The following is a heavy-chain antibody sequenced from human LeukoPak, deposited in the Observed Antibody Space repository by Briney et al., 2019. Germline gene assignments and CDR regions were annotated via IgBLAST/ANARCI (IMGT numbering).Heavy chain of an antibody. CDR2: IYYSGST. J-gene: IGHJ3*02. CDR1: GGSTSSYY. Sequence: SETLSLTCTVSGGSTSSYYWSWIRQPPGKGLEWIGYIYYSGSTNYNPSLKSRVTISVDTSKNQFSLKLSSVTAADTAVYYCARESLDAFDIWGQGTMVTVSS. CDR3: ARESLDAFDI. V-gene: IGHV4-59*01. D-gene: IGHD1-26*01.